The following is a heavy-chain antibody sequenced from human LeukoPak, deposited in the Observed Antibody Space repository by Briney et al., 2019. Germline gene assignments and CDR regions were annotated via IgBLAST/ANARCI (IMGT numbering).Heavy chain of an antibody. D-gene: IGHD6-19*01. CDR3: ARQYSSGWSWFDP. Sequence: SETLSLTCTVSGGSISSGGYYWGWIRQPPGKGLEWIVSIYYSGSTYYNPSLKRRATISVDTAKNQFSLKLTSVTAADAALYYCARQYSSGWSWFDPWGQGTLVTVSS. CDR2: IYYSGST. J-gene: IGHJ5*02. V-gene: IGHV4-39*01. CDR1: GGSISSGGYY.